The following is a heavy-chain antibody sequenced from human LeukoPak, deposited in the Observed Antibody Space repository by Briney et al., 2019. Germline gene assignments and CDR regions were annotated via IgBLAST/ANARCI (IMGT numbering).Heavy chain of an antibody. V-gene: IGHV3-11*01. CDR3: ARDSLLGGSNYYYYMDV. J-gene: IGHJ6*03. CDR1: GFTFSDYY. CDR2: ISSSGSTI. D-gene: IGHD3-10*01. Sequence: GGSLRLSCAASGFTFSDYYMSWIRQAPGKGLEWVSYISSSGSTIYYADSVKGRFTISRDNAKNSLYLQMNSLRAEDTAVYCCARDSLLGGSNYYYYMDVWGKGTTVTVSS.